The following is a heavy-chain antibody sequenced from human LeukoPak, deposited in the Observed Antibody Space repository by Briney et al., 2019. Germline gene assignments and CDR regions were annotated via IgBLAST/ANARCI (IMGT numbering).Heavy chain of an antibody. CDR2: INTNTGNP. D-gene: IGHD3-9*01. J-gene: IGHJ4*02. V-gene: IGHV7-4-1*02. CDR1: GYTFTSYA. Sequence: ASVKVSCKASGYTFTSYAMNWVRQAPGQGLEWMGWINTNTGNPTCAQGFTGRFVFSLDTSVSTAYLQISSLKAEDTAVYYCARNFAYYDILTGYYNCFDYWGQGTLVTVSS. CDR3: ARNFAYYDILTGYYNCFDY.